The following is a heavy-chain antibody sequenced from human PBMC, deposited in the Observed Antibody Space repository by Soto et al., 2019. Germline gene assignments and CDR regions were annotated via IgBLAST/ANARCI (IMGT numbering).Heavy chain of an antibody. Sequence: QDQLVQSGVEVKKPGASVKVSCKASGYSFTNYGITWVRQAPGQGFEWMGWISDYNGNTNYAQKFQGRVTLTTDASTSTAYLELRSLRSDDTAVYYCARDRGVAPPVAGNTHYYDYRDVWGKGTTVTVSS. V-gene: IGHV1-18*01. J-gene: IGHJ6*03. CDR3: ARDRGVAPPVAGNTHYYDYRDV. D-gene: IGHD1-1*01. CDR2: ISDYNGNT. CDR1: GYSFTNYG.